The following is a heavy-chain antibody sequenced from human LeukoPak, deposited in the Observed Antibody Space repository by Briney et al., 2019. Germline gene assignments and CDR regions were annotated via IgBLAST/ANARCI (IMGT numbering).Heavy chain of an antibody. D-gene: IGHD4-17*01. CDR3: ARYAGDYYGMDV. V-gene: IGHV1-69*04. Sequence: SVKVSCKASGGTFSSYAISWVRQAPGQGLEWMGRIIPIFGIANYAQKFQGRVTITADKSTSTAYMELSSLRSEDTAVYCCARYAGDYYGMDVWGQGTTVTVSS. CDR2: IIPIFGIA. CDR1: GGTFSSYA. J-gene: IGHJ6*02.